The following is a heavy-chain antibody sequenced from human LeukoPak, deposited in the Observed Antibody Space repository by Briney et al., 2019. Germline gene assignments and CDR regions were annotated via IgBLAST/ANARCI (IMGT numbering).Heavy chain of an antibody. Sequence: SETLSLTCSVYGGSFSGYYWSWIRQPPGKGLEWIGYIYHSGSTHYNPSLKSRVTISVDTSKNQFSLKLSSVTAADTAVYYCASSRRGFDPWGQGTLVTVSS. CDR3: ASSRRGFDP. CDR1: GGSFSGYY. V-gene: IGHV4-34*01. J-gene: IGHJ5*02. CDR2: IYHSGST.